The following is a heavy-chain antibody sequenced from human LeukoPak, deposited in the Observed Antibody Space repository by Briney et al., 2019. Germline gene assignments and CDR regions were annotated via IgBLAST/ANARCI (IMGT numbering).Heavy chain of an antibody. CDR2: IYYSWST. CDR1: GRSLSSYY. Sequence: AETLALPCAVSGRSLSSYYWSWIRQPPGKGLEWVGYIYYSWSTNYNPALKSRFTISVDTSKNHFHMKLSSVTAADTAEYYCAGVVIAVAGTGYNWLDPWGQGTLVSVSS. V-gene: IGHV4-59*01. D-gene: IGHD6-13*01. CDR3: AGVVIAVAGTGYNWLDP. J-gene: IGHJ5*02.